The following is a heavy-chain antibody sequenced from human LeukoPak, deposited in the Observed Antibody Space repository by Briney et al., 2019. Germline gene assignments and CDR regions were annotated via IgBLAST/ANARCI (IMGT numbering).Heavy chain of an antibody. CDR3: AREGDTPPLYYYYYMDV. D-gene: IGHD1-14*01. CDR2: ITSTSSYI. V-gene: IGHV3-21*01. CDR1: GFTFSNYN. Sequence: GGSLRLSCAASGFTFSNYNMNWVRQAPGKGLEWVSSITSTSSYIYYADSVKGRFTISRDNAKNSLYLQMNSLRAEDTAVYYCAREGDTPPLYYYYYMDVWGKGTTVTVSS. J-gene: IGHJ6*03.